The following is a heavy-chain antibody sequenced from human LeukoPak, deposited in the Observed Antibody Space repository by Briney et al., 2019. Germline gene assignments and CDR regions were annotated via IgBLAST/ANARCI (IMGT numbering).Heavy chain of an antibody. Sequence: GGSLRLSCAASGFTVCSNTMSWVRQAPGKGLEWVSLIYSGGSTSYADSVKGRFTISRDNSKNTLYLQMNSLRTEDTAVYYCARGGSYFDISGYYFYWGQGTLVTVSS. CDR1: GFTVCSNT. V-gene: IGHV3-66*01. D-gene: IGHD3-22*01. J-gene: IGHJ4*02. CDR3: ARGGSYFDISGYYFY. CDR2: IYSGGST.